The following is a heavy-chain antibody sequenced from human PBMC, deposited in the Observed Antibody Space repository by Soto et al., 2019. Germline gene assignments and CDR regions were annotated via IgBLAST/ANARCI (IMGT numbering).Heavy chain of an antibody. D-gene: IGHD3-10*01. CDR1: GGXIISYY. CDR2: IYYSGST. V-gene: IGHV4-59*08. CDR3: ARHNYGSGSTYFDY. Sequence: SETLSLTCTVSGGXIISYYWSWIRQPPGKGLEWIGYIYYSGSTNYNPSLKSRVTISVDTSKNQFSLKLNSMTAADTAVYYCARHNYGSGSTYFDYWGQGTLVTVSS. J-gene: IGHJ4*02.